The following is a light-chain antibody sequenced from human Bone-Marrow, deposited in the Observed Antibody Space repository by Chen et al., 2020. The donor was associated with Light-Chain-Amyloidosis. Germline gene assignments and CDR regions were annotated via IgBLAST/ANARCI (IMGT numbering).Light chain of an antibody. CDR3: SSYTITNTLV. J-gene: IGLJ1*01. CDR2: EVT. Sequence: QSALTPPASVSGSPGQSIPIPCTGTSSDVGGVNHVSWYQQHPDKAPKLMIYEVTNRPSWVPDRFSGSKSDNTASLTISGLQTEDEADYFCSSYTITNTLVFGSGTRVTVL. CDR1: SSDVGGVNH. V-gene: IGLV2-14*01.